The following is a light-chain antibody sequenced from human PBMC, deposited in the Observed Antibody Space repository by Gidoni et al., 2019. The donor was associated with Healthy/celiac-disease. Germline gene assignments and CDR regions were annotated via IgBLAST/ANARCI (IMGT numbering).Light chain of an antibody. V-gene: IGKV3-15*01. J-gene: IGKJ2*01. CDR3: QQYNNWPLYT. CDR2: GAS. CDR1: QSVSSN. Sequence: EIVMTQSPATLSVSPGERATLSCRASQSVSSNLAWYQQKPGQAPRLLIYGASTRATGIPARVSGSGSGTEFSITINSLQSEDSAVYYCQQYNNWPLYTCGQGTKLEIK.